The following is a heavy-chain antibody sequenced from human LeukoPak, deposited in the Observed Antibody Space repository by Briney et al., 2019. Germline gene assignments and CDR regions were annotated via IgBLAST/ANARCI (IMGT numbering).Heavy chain of an antibody. CDR2: ISSSSTI. Sequence: PGGSLRLSCAASGFTFSDYYMNWVRQAPGKGLEWVSSISSSSTIYYADSVKGRFTISRDNAKNSLYLQMNSLRAEDTAVYYCAKDGEYSSSWYDFDYWGQGTLVTVSS. J-gene: IGHJ4*02. CDR3: AKDGEYSSSWYDFDY. CDR1: GFTFSDYY. D-gene: IGHD6-13*01. V-gene: IGHV3-69-1*01.